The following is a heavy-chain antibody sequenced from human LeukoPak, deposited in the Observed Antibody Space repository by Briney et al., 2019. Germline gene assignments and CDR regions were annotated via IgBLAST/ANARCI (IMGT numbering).Heavy chain of an antibody. CDR2: ISYRGST. D-gene: IGHD2-15*01. V-gene: IGHV4-31*02. CDR3: ARISQSSGGFYY. J-gene: IGHJ4*02. Sequence: KTSQTLSLTCTVSGGSISNSGGFYWSRIRQHPGDGLEWIGFISYRGSTYYNPSLKSRVSMSVDTSRSQFSLRLTSVTDEDTAVYYCARISQSSGGFYYWGQGTLVTVSS. CDR1: GGSISNSGGFY.